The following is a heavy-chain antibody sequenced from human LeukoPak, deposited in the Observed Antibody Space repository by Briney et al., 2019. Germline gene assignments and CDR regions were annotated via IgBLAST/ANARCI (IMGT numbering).Heavy chain of an antibody. J-gene: IGHJ4*02. CDR3: ARFAAVAGPYYFDY. D-gene: IGHD6-19*01. CDR2: IYYSGST. CDR1: DSSISSYY. Sequence: MSSETLSLTCTVSDSSISSYYWSWIRQPPGKGLEWIGYIYYSGSTNYNPSLKSRVTISVDTSKNQFSLKLYSVTAADTAVYYCARFAAVAGPYYFDYWGQGTLVTVSS. V-gene: IGHV4-59*08.